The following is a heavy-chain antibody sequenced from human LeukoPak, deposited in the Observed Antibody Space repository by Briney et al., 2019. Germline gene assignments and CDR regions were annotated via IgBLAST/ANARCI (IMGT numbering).Heavy chain of an antibody. J-gene: IGHJ3*02. Sequence: SETLSLTCTVSGGSISNYFWSWIRQPPGKGLEWIGYIYYTGSTNYNPSLKSRVTISVGTSKNQFSLKLSSVTAADTAVYYCARPSKSISTAGAFDIWGQGTMVTVSS. CDR1: GGSISNYF. CDR2: IYYTGST. D-gene: IGHD3-10*01. V-gene: IGHV4-59*01. CDR3: ARPSKSISTAGAFDI.